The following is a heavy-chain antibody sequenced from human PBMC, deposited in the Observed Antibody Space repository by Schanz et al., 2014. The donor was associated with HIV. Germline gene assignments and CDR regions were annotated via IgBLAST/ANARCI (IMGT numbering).Heavy chain of an antibody. Sequence: QVQLQPSGAEVKKPGSSVKVSCTASGDGFTTRTISWLRQAPGHALEWMGGIIPIFGAAKNAPKFQGRVTITADESTSTAYMELTGLNPEDTAIYYCARDDVLDSLASWGQGPLVTVSS. CDR1: GDGFTTRT. CDR2: IIPIFGAA. D-gene: IGHD2-21*01. J-gene: IGHJ5*02. V-gene: IGHV1-69*13. CDR3: ARDDVLDSLAS.